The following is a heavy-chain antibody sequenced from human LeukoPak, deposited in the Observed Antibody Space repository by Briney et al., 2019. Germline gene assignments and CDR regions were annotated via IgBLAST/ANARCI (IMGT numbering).Heavy chain of an antibody. CDR3: AKVETAAAATLRGFDY. V-gene: IGHV3-23*01. CDR1: GFTLSSYA. CDR2: IGGSGGST. D-gene: IGHD6-13*01. Sequence: GGSLRLSCAASGFTLSSYAMSWVRQVPGKGLEWVSSIGGSGGSTYYADSVKGRFTISRDNSKNTLYLQMNSLRAEDTAVYYCAKVETAAAATLRGFDYWGQGTLVTVSS. J-gene: IGHJ4*02.